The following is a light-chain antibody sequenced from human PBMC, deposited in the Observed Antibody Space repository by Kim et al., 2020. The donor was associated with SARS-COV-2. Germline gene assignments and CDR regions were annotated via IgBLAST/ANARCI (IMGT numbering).Light chain of an antibody. CDR1: TSDLGSYNY. CDR2: EVY. J-gene: IGLJ3*02. Sequence: WITISCTGTTSDLGSYNYVSWYKQHPGTAPKVMIYEVYKRPSGVSNRFSGSKSANTASLTISGLQAEDEAEYYCTSYSSKNDGWVFGGGTQLTVL. CDR3: TSYSSKNDGWV. V-gene: IGLV2-14*01.